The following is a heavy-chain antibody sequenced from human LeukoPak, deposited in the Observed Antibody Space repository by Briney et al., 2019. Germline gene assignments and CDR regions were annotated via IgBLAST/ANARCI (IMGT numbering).Heavy chain of an antibody. Sequence: GGSLRLSCAASGFTFSSYSMTWVRQAPGKGLEWVSSITGNSDYIYYADSVRGRFTISRDNAKNSLYLQMNSLRAEDTALYHCAREGIGYQLLSFDYWGQGTLVTVSS. V-gene: IGHV3-21*04. CDR3: AREGIGYQLLSFDY. D-gene: IGHD2-2*01. CDR1: GFTFSSYS. J-gene: IGHJ4*02. CDR2: ITGNSDYI.